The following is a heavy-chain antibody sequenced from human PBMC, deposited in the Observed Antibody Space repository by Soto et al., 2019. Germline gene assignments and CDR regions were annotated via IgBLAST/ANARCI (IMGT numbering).Heavy chain of an antibody. J-gene: IGHJ4*02. CDR3: ITAGTTSFY. CDR1: GEYISNGYY. D-gene: IGHD1-7*01. Sequence: SETLSLTCAVSGEYISNGYYWAWIRQPPGKWLEWIGSIFHSGTTYYNPSIKSRVTIAVDTSKNQFSLKLSSVTAADSAVYYCITAGTTSFYWGQGALVTVSS. CDR2: IFHSGTT. V-gene: IGHV4-38-2*01.